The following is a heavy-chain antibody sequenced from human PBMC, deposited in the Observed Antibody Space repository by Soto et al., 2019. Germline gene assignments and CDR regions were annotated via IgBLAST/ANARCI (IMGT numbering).Heavy chain of an antibody. CDR2: IYHSGST. J-gene: IGHJ3*02. Sequence: PSETLSLTCAVSGGSISSSNWWSWVRQPPGKGLEWIGEIYHSGSTNYNPSLKSRVTISVDKSKNQLSLKLSSVTAADTAVYYCASIVVVTANGAPHAFDIWGQGTMVTVSS. V-gene: IGHV4-4*02. CDR1: GGSISSSNW. D-gene: IGHD2-21*02. CDR3: ASIVVVTANGAPHAFDI.